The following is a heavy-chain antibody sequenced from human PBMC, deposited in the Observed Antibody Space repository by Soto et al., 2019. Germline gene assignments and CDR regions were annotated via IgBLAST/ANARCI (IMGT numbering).Heavy chain of an antibody. D-gene: IGHD3-16*01. CDR1: GGSISSYY. V-gene: IGHV4-59*01. CDR3: GRAYYDTKGYSLDP. J-gene: IGHJ5*02. Sequence: SETLSLTCTVSGGSISSYYWSWIRQPPGKGLEWIGYIYYSGSTNYNPSLKSRVTISVDTSKNQFSVRLSSVTAADTAVYYCGRAYYDTKGYSLDPWGLGTLVTVS. CDR2: IYYSGST.